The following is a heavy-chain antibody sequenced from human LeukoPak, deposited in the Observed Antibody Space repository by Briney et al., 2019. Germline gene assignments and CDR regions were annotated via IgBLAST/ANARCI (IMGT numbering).Heavy chain of an antibody. CDR2: ISAYNGNT. D-gene: IGHD6-6*01. CDR1: GYTFTSYD. Sequence: ASVKVSCKASGYTFTSYDINWVRQAPGQGLEWMGWISAYNGNTNYAQKLQGRVTMTTDTSTSTAYMELRSLRSDDTAVYYCATGIAARPHHYWGQGTLVTVSS. J-gene: IGHJ4*02. V-gene: IGHV1-18*01. CDR3: ATGIAARPHHY.